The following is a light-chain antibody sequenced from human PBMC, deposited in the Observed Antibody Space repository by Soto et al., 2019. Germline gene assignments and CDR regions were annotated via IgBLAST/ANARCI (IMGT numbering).Light chain of an antibody. CDR2: DTS. J-gene: IGKJ1*01. CDR3: QQYNNWPPWT. Sequence: EIVLTQSPGTLSLSPGERVTLSCRASQSVSSNLAWYQQKPGQAPRLPIYDTSTRATGIPVRFSGSGSGTEFTLTISSLQYEDFSLYYCQQYNNWPPWTFGQGTKVDIK. V-gene: IGKV3-15*01. CDR1: QSVSSN.